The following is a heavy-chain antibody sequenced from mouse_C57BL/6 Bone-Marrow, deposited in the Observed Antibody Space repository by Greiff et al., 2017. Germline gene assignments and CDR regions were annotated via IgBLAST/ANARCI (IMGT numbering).Heavy chain of an antibody. V-gene: IGHV5-6*01. CDR2: ISSGGSYN. J-gene: IGHJ4*01. CDR3: ARHSYYAMDY. Sequence: EVHLVESGGDLVKPGGSLKLSCAASGFTFSSYGMSWVRQTPDKRLEWVATISSGGSYNYYPDSVKGRFTISRDNAKNTLYLQMSSLKSEDTAMYYCARHSYYAMDYWGQGTSVTVSS. CDR1: GFTFSSYG.